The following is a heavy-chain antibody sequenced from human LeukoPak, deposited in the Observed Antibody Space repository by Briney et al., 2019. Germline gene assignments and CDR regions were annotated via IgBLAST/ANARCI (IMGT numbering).Heavy chain of an antibody. CDR3: ATGGSGYWYFDL. Sequence: KPSETLSLTCTVSAGSMSSYYWSWIRQPAGKGLEWIGRIYTSGSTNYNPSLKSRVTISVDKSKNQFSLKLSSVTAADTAVYYCATGGSGYWYFDLWGRGTLVTVSS. V-gene: IGHV4-4*07. CDR1: AGSMSSYY. J-gene: IGHJ2*01. D-gene: IGHD2-8*02. CDR2: IYTSGST.